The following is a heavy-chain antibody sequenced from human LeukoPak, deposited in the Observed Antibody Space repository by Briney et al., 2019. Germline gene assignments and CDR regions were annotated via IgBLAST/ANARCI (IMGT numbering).Heavy chain of an antibody. CDR1: GFTFSSYA. Sequence: GGSLRLSCAASGFTFSSYAMSWVRQAPGKGLEWVSAISGSGGNTYYADSVKGRFTISRDNSRNTLYLQMNSLRAEDTAVYYCARDLLWRPLAAAGTVGFDYWGQGTLVTVSS. V-gene: IGHV3-23*01. CDR3: ARDLLWRPLAAAGTVGFDY. CDR2: ISGSGGNT. D-gene: IGHD6-13*01. J-gene: IGHJ4*02.